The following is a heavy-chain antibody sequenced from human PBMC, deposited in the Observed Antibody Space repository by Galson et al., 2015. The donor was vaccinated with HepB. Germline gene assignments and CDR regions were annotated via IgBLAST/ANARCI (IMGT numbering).Heavy chain of an antibody. CDR3: ARTRGEEDGIVDY. D-gene: IGHD5-24*01. CDR1: GFTFSNYC. J-gene: IGHJ4*02. CDR2: INSDGTYI. V-gene: IGHV3-74*01. Sequence: SLRLSCAASGFTFSNYCMHWVRQAPGKGLEWVSRINSDGTYITYADSVKGRFTISRDNAKNTLYLQMNSPRAEDTAIYYCARTRGEEDGIVDYWGQGSPVTVSS.